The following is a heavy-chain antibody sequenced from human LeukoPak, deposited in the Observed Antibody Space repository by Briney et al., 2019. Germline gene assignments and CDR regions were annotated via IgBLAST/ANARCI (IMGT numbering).Heavy chain of an antibody. CDR2: INPSGGST. J-gene: IGHJ4*02. V-gene: IGHV1-46*01. CDR3: ARGSSPDY. D-gene: IGHD6-13*01. CDR1: GYTFTSYY. Sequence: EASVKVSCKASGYTFTSYYFHWVRQAPGQGLEWMGIINPSGGSTTYAQRFQGRVTMTRDTSTSAVYMEVSSLRSEDTAVYYCARGSSPDYWGQGTLVTVSS.